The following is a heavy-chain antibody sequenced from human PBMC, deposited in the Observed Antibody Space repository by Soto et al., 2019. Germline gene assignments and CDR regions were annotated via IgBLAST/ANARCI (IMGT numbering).Heavy chain of an antibody. CDR2: LISSGESP. V-gene: IGHV3-23*01. J-gene: IGHJ4*02. CDR3: AKDLHGSGWSFDQ. D-gene: IGHD6-19*01. Sequence: EVQLLESGGGLVKPGGSLSLSFSASGFTFSTKAMAWVRQAPGKGLEWVSALISSGESPDYADSVKGRFTISRDNSKNTLYLQMNSLRADDTAVYYCAKDLHGSGWSFDQWGQGTVVTVSS. CDR1: GFTFSTKA.